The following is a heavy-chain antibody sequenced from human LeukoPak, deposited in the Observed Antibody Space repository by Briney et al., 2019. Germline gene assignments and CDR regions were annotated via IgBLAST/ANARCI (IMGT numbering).Heavy chain of an antibody. CDR3: QVWTTVTLKQTPVDY. Sequence: GGSLRLSCAASGFTFSSYAMSWVRQAPGKGLEWVSAISGSGGSTYYADSVKGRFTISRDNSKNTVYLQMNSLRAEDTAVYYCQVWTTVTLKQTPVDYWGQGTLVTVSS. CDR2: ISGSGGST. CDR1: GFTFSSYA. J-gene: IGHJ4*02. D-gene: IGHD4-11*01. V-gene: IGHV3-23*01.